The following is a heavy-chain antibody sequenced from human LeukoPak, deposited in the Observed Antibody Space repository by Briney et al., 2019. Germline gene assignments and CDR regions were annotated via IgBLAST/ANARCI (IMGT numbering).Heavy chain of an antibody. D-gene: IGHD2-2*01. CDR3: ARAIVVVPAAMKYFDY. J-gene: IGHJ4*02. CDR2: IYYSGST. CDR1: GGSISSSSYY. Sequence: PETLSLTCTVSGGSISSSSYYWGWIRQPPGKGLEWIGSIYYSGSTYYNPSLKSRVTISVDTSKNQFSLKLSSVTAADTAVYYCARAIVVVPAAMKYFDYWGQGTLVTVSS. V-gene: IGHV4-39*01.